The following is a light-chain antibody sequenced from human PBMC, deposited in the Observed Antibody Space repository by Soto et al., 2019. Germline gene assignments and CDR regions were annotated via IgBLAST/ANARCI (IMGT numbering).Light chain of an antibody. CDR3: QQYHNWWT. J-gene: IGKJ1*01. CDR1: QSVSSN. V-gene: IGKV3-15*01. CDR2: GAS. Sequence: IEMTQSPATLSVSPGERATLSCRAGQSVSSNLVWYQQKPGQAPRLLIYGASTRVTGIPARFSGSGSGTEFTLTISSLQSEDFAVYYCQQYHNWWTFGQGTKVEIK.